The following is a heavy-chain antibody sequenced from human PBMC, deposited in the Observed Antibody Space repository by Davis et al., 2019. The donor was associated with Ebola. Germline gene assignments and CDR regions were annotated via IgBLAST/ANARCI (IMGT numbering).Heavy chain of an antibody. CDR3: AARNNWFDP. D-gene: IGHD6-6*01. CDR2: INSDGSST. J-gene: IGHJ5*02. V-gene: IGHV3-74*01. CDR1: GFTFSSYW. Sequence: HTGGSLRFSCAASGFTFSSYWMHWVRQAPGKGLVRVSRINSDGSSTSYADSVKGRFTISRDNAKNTLYLQMNSLRAEDTAVYYCAARNNWFDPWGQGTLVTVSS.